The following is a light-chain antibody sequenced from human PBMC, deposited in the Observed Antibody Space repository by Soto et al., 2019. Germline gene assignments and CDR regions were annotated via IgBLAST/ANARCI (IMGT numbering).Light chain of an antibody. J-gene: IGLJ1*01. CDR2: EVT. CDR3: SSYTGNRDFYV. V-gene: IGLV2-8*01. CDR1: SSDVGRFNF. Sequence: QSALTQPPSASGSPGQSVTISCTGTSSDVGRFNFVSWYQQHPGKAPRLLIYEVTKRPSGVPDRFSGSKSGNAASLTVSGLQAEDEANYFCSSYTGNRDFYVFGTGTKVTV.